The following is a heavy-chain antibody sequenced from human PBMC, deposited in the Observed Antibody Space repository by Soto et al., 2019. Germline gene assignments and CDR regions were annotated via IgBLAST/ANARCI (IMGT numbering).Heavy chain of an antibody. CDR2: INPKTGDT. D-gene: IGHD3-10*01. Sequence: ASVKVSCKTSGYTFTGYYLNWVRQAPGRGLEWVGWINPKTGDTNNAQKFQGRVTMTTDSLRPEDAAVYYCARDPKTSGGQNWAFNYFDSWGQGTLVTVSS. J-gene: IGHJ4*02. CDR3: WAFNYFDS. CDR1: GYTFTGYY. V-gene: IGHV1-2*02.